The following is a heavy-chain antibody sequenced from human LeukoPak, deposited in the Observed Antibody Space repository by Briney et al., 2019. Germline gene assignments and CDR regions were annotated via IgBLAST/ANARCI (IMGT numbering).Heavy chain of an antibody. CDR3: AKRDSSGWNYFDY. Sequence: SETLSLTCVVSGGSVSGYYWGWIRQPPGRGLEWIGYVYYSGSTNYIPSFKSRITISVDTSRNQFSLQLSSVTAADTAVYYCAKRDSSGWNYFDYWGQGTLVTVSS. CDR2: VYYSGST. V-gene: IGHV4-59*02. CDR1: GGSVSGYY. D-gene: IGHD6-19*01. J-gene: IGHJ4*02.